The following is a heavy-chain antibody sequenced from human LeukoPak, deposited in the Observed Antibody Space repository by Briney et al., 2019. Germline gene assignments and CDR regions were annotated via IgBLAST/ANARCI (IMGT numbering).Heavy chain of an antibody. CDR3: ARHAPSDTTGWYYFDY. Sequence: SETLSLTCAVSGDSISSYYWNWIRQPPGKGLEWIRSIYYSGSTYYNPSLKSRVTISVDTSKNQFSLKLSSVTAADTAVYYCARHAPSDTTGWYYFDYWGQGTLVPVSS. D-gene: IGHD6-19*01. CDR2: IYYSGST. CDR1: GDSISSYY. V-gene: IGHV4-39*01. J-gene: IGHJ4*02.